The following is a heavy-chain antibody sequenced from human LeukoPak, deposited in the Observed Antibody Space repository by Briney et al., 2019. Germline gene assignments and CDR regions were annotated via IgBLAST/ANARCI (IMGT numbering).Heavy chain of an antibody. J-gene: IGHJ6*02. CDR2: IYHNGTP. CDR1: VGTINSGNW. Sequence: SGTLSLTCAVSVGTINSGNWCSWVRQSPGKGLEWIGEIYHNGTPNYNPSLKSRVTISADTFKNHLSLKMTSVTAADTAVYYCATAPILRGEGGEHYKYGMDVWGQGTTVIVSS. V-gene: IGHV4-4*02. CDR3: ATAPILRGEGGEHYKYGMDV. D-gene: IGHD2-2*02.